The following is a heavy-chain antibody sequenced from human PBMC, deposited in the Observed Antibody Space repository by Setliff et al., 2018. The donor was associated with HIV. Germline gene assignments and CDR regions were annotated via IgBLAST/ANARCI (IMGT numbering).Heavy chain of an antibody. D-gene: IGHD3-10*01. CDR1: GGSFGGYY. CDR2: IYYTGST. Sequence: SETLSLTCAVYGGSFGGYYWSWIRQPPGKGLEWIGSIYYTGSTYFNPSLKSRVTLSIDTSKNQFSLKLSSVTAADTAVYYCARDRYAGEIDYWGQGTLVTVSS. V-gene: IGHV4-34*09. J-gene: IGHJ4*02. CDR3: ARDRYAGEIDY.